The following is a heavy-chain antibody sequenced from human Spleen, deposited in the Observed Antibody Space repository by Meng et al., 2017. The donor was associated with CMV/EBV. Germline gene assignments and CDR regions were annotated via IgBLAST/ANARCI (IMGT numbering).Heavy chain of an antibody. J-gene: IGHJ6*02. CDR1: GYTFTDYY. CDR2: INPDTGAT. D-gene: IGHD3-3*01. Sequence: ASVKVSCKASGYTFTDYYMHWVRQAPGQGLEWMGGINPDTGATDYSQKFQGRVTMTRDTSISTAYMELSRLRSDDTAVYYCARDGIRGVIFGVAMVTYGMDVWGQGTTVTVSS. V-gene: IGHV1-2*02. CDR3: ARDGIRGVIFGVAMVTYGMDV.